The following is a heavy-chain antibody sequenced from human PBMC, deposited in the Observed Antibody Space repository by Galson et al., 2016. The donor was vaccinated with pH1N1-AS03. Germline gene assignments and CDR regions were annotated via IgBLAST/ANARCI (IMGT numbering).Heavy chain of an antibody. D-gene: IGHD4-17*01. V-gene: IGHV4-59*08. CDR3: ARFPYYGDDVGY. CDR2: IFYNGTT. Sequence: ETLSLTCTVSGGSISSYYWSWIRQPPGKRLEWIGYIFYNGTTNYNPSLKSRVTISVDTSKNQFSLKLTSVTAADTAVYYCARFPYYGDDVGYWGQGTLVTVSS. CDR1: GGSISSYY. J-gene: IGHJ4*02.